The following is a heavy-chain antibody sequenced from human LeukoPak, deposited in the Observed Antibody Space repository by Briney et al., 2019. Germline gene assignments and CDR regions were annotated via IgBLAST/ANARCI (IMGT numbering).Heavy chain of an antibody. CDR3: AKGTYYDILTGYSYLSY. J-gene: IGHJ4*02. CDR2: IRGSGGST. CDR1: GFTFSSYA. V-gene: IGHV3-23*01. D-gene: IGHD3-9*01. Sequence: PGGSLRLSCAASGFTFSSYAMSWVRQAPGKGLEWVSAIRGSGGSTYYADSVKGRFSISRDNSKDTLYLQMNSLRAEDTAVYYCAKGTYYDILTGYSYLSYWGQGTLVTVSS.